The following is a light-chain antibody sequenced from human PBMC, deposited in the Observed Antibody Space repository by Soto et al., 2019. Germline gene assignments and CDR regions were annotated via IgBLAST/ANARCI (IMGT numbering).Light chain of an antibody. J-gene: IGLJ1*01. CDR2: GDI. CDR3: SSYAGSNNFV. CDR1: TSNIGAAYD. V-gene: IGLV1-40*01. Sequence: QSALTQPPSVSGAPGQTVTISCTGSTSNIGAAYDVHWYQHLPGTAPKLLIYGDINRPSGVPDRVSASKSGNTASLTVSGLRAEDEADYYCSSYAGSNNFVFGSGTKVTVL.